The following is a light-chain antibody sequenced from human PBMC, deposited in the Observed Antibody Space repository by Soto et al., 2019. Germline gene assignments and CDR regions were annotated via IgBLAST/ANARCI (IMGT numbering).Light chain of an antibody. CDR3: QQYDTLPAT. V-gene: IGKV1-33*01. CDR1: QGIDNS. J-gene: IGKJ4*01. CDR2: DAS. Sequence: DLQMAQSPSSLSASVGDRVTITCRASQGIDNSLNWFQQKPGKAPKVLIYDASTLETGVPPRFSGSGFGTEFTFTIASLQPEDFATYYCQQYDTLPATFGGGTRVDIK.